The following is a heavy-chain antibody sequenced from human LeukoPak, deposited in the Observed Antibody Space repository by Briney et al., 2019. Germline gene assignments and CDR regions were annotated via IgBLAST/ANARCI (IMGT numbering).Heavy chain of an antibody. CDR2: TYYRSQWYN. D-gene: IGHD6-6*01. CDR1: GDSVSSNSAT. V-gene: IGHV6-1*01. Sequence: SQTLSLTCAISGDSVSSNSATWTWHRQSPSRGLEWLGSTYYRSQWYNDYAVSVKSRITINPDTSKNQFSLQLNSVTPEDTAVYYCARRGPAGSSSSGMDVWGQGTTVTVSS. J-gene: IGHJ6*02. CDR3: ARRGPAGSSSSGMDV.